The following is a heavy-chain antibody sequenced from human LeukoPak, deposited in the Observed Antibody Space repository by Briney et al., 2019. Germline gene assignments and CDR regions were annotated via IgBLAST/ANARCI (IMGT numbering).Heavy chain of an antibody. D-gene: IGHD1-26*01. J-gene: IGHJ6*03. CDR3: ARLGVRYYYYMDV. CDR1: GGSISSYY. CDR2: IYYSGST. V-gene: IGHV4-59*08. Sequence: SETLSLTCTVSGGSISSYYWSWIRQPPGKGLEWIGYIYYSGSTNYNPSLKSRVTISVDTSKNQFSLKLSSVTAADTAVYYCARLGVRYYYYMDVWGKGTTVTVSS.